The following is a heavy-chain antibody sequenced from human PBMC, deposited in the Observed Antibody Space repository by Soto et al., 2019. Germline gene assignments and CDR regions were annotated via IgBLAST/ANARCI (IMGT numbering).Heavy chain of an antibody. D-gene: IGHD5-12*01. Sequence: QVQLVQSGVEVKKPGASVRVSCKASGDTFTNYVTHWVRQAPGQGLEWMGWINAGSGNTKYSQTFQGRVTLTRDPSANTAYMDLSSLRSEDTAVYYCVRGRDTMPTSTRDNWFGPWGQGTLVTVSP. CDR3: VRGRDTMPTSTRDNWFGP. V-gene: IGHV1-3*01. J-gene: IGHJ5*02. CDR2: INAGSGNT. CDR1: GDTFTNYV.